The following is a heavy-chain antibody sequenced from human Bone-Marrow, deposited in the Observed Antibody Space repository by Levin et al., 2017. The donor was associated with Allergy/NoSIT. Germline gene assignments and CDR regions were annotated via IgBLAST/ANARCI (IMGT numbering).Heavy chain of an antibody. CDR3: ASWAMFYYDGSDFDYFYYGMDV. CDR2: ISGGSSRI. J-gene: IGHJ6*02. D-gene: IGHD3-16*01. CDR1: GILFSNYD. V-gene: IGHV3-21*06. Sequence: GGSLRLSCAASGILFSNYDMNWVRQAPGKGLEWVSSISGGSSRIYYADSVKGRFTISRDNAKNSLYLQMNSLRVEDTAVYYCASWAMFYYDGSDFDYFYYGMDVWGQGTTVTVSS.